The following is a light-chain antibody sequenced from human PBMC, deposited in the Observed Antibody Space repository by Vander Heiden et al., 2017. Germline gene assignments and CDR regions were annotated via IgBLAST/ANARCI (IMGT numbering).Light chain of an antibody. Sequence: QSALTQPPSVSGAPGQRVTISCTGRSSNIGSGYDVPWYPQPPGPAPNLLIYGNSNRPSGVPDRFSGSKAGTSATLAITGLQAEDEDDYYCQSYDSSHVVFGGGTKLTVL. J-gene: IGLJ2*01. CDR1: SSNIGSGYD. CDR3: QSYDSSHVV. V-gene: IGLV1-40*01. CDR2: GNS.